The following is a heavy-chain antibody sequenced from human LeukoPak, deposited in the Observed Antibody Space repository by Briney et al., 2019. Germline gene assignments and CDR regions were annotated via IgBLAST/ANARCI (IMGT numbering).Heavy chain of an antibody. CDR2: ISDGSRDT. J-gene: IGHJ4*02. Sequence: GGSLRLSCATSGFTFSSFTMNWVRQAPGKGLEWVSTISDGSRDTHYAGSVKGRFTISRDDSQNIVYLQMDSLTAEDPALYYCTTRLRNHFDYWGQGTQVTVSS. CDR3: TTRLRNHFDY. CDR1: GFTFSSFT. V-gene: IGHV3-23*01. D-gene: IGHD5-12*01.